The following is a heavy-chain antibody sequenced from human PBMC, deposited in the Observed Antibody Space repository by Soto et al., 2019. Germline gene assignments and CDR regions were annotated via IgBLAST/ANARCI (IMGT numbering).Heavy chain of an antibody. CDR2: ISGSGGST. J-gene: IGHJ4*02. CDR3: AKRAWGYFYFDY. D-gene: IGHD1-26*01. V-gene: IGHV3-23*01. CDR1: GFTFNNYD. Sequence: PGGSLRLSCAASGFTFNNYDMNWVRQAPGKGLEWVSVISGSGGSTYYADSVKGRFTISRDNSKNTLYLQMNSLRAEDTAVYYCAKRAWGYFYFDYWGQGTLVTVSS.